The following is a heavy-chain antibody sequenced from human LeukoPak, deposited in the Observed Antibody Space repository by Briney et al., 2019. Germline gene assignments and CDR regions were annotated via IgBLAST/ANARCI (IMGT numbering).Heavy chain of an antibody. D-gene: IGHD2-15*01. V-gene: IGHV4-39*01. CDR3: ARSHCSGGTCYFDY. J-gene: IGHJ4*02. CDR2: IYYSGST. Sequence: NSSETLSLTCTVSGGSISSSSYYWGWIRQPPGKGLEWTGYIYYSGSTYYNPSLKGRVAISADTAKNQFSLQVSSVTGADTAVYYCARSHCSGGTCYFDYWGQGTLVTVSS. CDR1: GGSISSSSYY.